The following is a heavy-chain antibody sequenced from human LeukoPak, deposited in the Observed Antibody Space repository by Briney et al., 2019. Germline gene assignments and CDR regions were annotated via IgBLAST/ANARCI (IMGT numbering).Heavy chain of an antibody. Sequence: SETLSLTCTVSGYCISSDYYWDWIRQPPGKGLEWIGSIYHSGNTYYNPLLKSRVTISVDTSKNQFSLNLSSVTAADTAVYYCARYSSSSTYYFDYWGQGTLVTVSS. CDR1: GYCISSDYY. CDR2: IYHSGNT. J-gene: IGHJ4*02. CDR3: ARYSSSSTYYFDY. D-gene: IGHD6-13*01. V-gene: IGHV4-38-2*02.